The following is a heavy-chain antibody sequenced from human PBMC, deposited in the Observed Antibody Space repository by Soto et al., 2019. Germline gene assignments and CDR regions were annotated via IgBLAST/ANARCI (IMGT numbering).Heavy chain of an antibody. CDR1: GGSISSYY. CDR2: IYYTGST. V-gene: IGHV4-59*01. D-gene: IGHD3-10*01. CDR3: ARSVGTGGNYSYGLDV. J-gene: IGHJ6*02. Sequence: QVQLQESGPGLVKPSETLSLTCSVSGGSISSYYWSWIRQPPGKGLEWIGYIYYTGSTNYNPSLKSRITMSVDTSNNQFTLNVRFVTAADSAVYYCARSVGTGGNYSYGLDVWGQGTTVTVSS.